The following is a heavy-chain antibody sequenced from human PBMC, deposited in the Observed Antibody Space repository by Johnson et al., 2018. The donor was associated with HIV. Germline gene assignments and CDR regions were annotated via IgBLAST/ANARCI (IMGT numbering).Heavy chain of an antibody. V-gene: IGHV3-64*01. CDR3: ARGSVGVLMVYAGGEDAFDI. Sequence: VQLVESGGGVVQPGGSLRLSCAASGFTFSSYGMHWVRQAPGKGLEYVSAISSNGGSTYYANSVKGRFTISRDNSKNTLYLQMGSLRAEDMAVYYCARGSVGVLMVYAGGEDAFDIWGEGTMVSVSS. CDR1: GFTFSSYG. CDR2: ISSNGGST. J-gene: IGHJ3*02. D-gene: IGHD2-8*01.